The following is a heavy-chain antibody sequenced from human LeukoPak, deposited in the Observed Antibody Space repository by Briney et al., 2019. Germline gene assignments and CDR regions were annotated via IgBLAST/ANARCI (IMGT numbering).Heavy chain of an antibody. V-gene: IGHV4-34*01. CDR3: ARGRPLRGVIPDY. D-gene: IGHD3-10*01. CDR1: GGSFSGYY. J-gene: IGHJ4*02. Sequence: KASETLSLTCAVYGGSFSGYYWSWIRQPPGKGLEWIGEINHSGSTNYNPSLKSRVTISVDTSKNQFSLKLSSVTAADTAVYYCARGRPLRGVIPDYWGQGTLVTVSS. CDR2: INHSGST.